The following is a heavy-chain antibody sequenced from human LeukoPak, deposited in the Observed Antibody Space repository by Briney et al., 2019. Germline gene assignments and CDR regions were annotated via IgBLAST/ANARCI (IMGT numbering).Heavy chain of an antibody. CDR2: ISSSSSYI. CDR3: ARDRLAARRSFDY. CDR1: GFTFSSYA. D-gene: IGHD6-6*01. J-gene: IGHJ4*02. V-gene: IGHV3-21*01. Sequence: PGGSLRLSCAASGFTFSSYAMSWVRRAPGKGLEWVSSISSSSSYIYYADSVKGRFTISRDNAKNSLYLQMNSLRAEDTAVYYCARDRLAARRSFDYWGQGTLVTVSS.